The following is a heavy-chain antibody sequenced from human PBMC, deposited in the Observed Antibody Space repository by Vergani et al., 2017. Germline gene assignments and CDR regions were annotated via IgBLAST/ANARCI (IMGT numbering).Heavy chain of an antibody. Sequence: QVQLQESGPGLVKPSQTLSLTCTVSGGSISSGSYYWSWIRQPAGKGLEWIGRIYTSGSTNYNPSLKSRVTMSVDTSKNQFSLKLSSVTAADTAVYYCVRGPRYYDSSGYPLFFEYWGQGTLVTVSS. J-gene: IGHJ4*02. CDR2: IYTSGST. CDR1: GGSISSGSYY. CDR3: VRGPRYYDSSGYPLFFEY. V-gene: IGHV4-61*02. D-gene: IGHD3-22*01.